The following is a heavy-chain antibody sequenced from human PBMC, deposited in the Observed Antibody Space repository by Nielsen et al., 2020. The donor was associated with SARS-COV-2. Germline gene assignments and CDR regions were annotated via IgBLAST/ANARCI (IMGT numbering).Heavy chain of an antibody. Sequence: GSLRLSCTVSGGSISSSSYYWGWIRQPPGKGLEWIGSIYYSGSTYYNPSLKSRVTISVDTSKNQFSLKLSSVTAADTAVYYCAREAVRGPAWWFDPWGQGTLVTVSS. D-gene: IGHD3-10*01. J-gene: IGHJ5*02. V-gene: IGHV4-39*07. CDR1: GGSISSSSYY. CDR3: AREAVRGPAWWFDP. CDR2: IYYSGST.